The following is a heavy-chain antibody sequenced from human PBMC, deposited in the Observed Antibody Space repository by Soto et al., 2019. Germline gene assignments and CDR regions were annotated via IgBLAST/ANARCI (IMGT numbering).Heavy chain of an antibody. Sequence: QVQLVQSGAEEKKPGSSVKISYKASGGTFNNYTISWVRRAPGQGLEWMGRVIPILGITNYAQKFQDRVTVTGDKSTSTAYIELSSLTTEDTAVYYCARGDCRSTSCYEGRIDYWGQGTLVAVSS. D-gene: IGHD2-2*01. V-gene: IGHV1-69*02. CDR3: ARGDCRSTSCYEGRIDY. J-gene: IGHJ4*02. CDR1: GGTFNNYT. CDR2: VIPILGIT.